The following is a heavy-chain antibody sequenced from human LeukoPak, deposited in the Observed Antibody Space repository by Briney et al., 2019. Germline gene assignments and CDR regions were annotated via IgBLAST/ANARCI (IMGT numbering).Heavy chain of an antibody. J-gene: IGHJ4*02. V-gene: IGHV3-74*01. CDR2: INTDGSST. D-gene: IGHD3-22*01. CDR3: ARLRGGLYYYDSSGYYSDY. Sequence: GGSLRLSCAASGFTFSSYWMHWVRQAPGKGLVWVSRINTDGSSTSYADSVKGRFTISRGNAKNTLYLQMNSLRAEDTAVYYCARLRGGLYYYDSSGYYSDYWGQGTLVTVSS. CDR1: GFTFSSYW.